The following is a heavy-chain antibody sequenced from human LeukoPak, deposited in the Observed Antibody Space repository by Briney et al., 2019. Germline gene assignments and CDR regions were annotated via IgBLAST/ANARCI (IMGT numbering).Heavy chain of an antibody. CDR2: INHSGST. CDR1: GGSFSGYY. V-gene: IGHV4-34*01. CDR3: ARLAGRWLPRDY. J-gene: IGHJ4*02. Sequence: SSETLSLTCAVYGGSFSGYYWSWIRQPPGKGLEWIGEINHSGSTNYNPSLKSRVTISVDTSKNQFSLKLSSVTAADTAVYYCARLAGRWLPRDYWGQGTLVTVSS. D-gene: IGHD3-22*01.